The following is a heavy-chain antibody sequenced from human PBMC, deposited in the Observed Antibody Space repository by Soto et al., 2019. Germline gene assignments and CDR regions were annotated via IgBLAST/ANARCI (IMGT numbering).Heavy chain of an antibody. CDR3: ARGGDYSNSSGFNDAFDI. V-gene: IGHV3-30-3*01. Sequence: GGSLRLSCAASGFTFSSYAMHWVRQAPGKGLEWVAVISYDGSNKYYADSVKGRFTISRDNAKTSLFLQMNSLRAEDTAVYYCARGGDYSNSSGFNDAFDIWGQGTMVTVSS. CDR2: ISYDGSNK. D-gene: IGHD3-22*01. CDR1: GFTFSSYA. J-gene: IGHJ3*02.